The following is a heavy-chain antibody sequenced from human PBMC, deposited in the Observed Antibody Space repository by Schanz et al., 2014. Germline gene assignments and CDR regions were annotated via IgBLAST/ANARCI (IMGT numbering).Heavy chain of an antibody. CDR3: ARDSGSHYLVDY. CDR1: GFIVSSTY. D-gene: IGHD1-26*01. V-gene: IGHV3-66*02. Sequence: EVQLVESGGDLVQPGGSQRLSCAASGFIVSSTYMTWVRQAPGKGLDWVSAISGSGSSTYYADSVKGRFTISRDTPKNTLYVQMNSLRADDTAVYYCARDSGSHYLVDYWGQGTRVTGSS. J-gene: IGHJ4*02. CDR2: SGSGSST.